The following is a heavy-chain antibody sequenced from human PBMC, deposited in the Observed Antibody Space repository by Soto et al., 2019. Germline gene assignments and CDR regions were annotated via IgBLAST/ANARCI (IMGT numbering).Heavy chain of an antibody. V-gene: IGHV4-39*01. CDR1: GESISSSSYY. J-gene: IGHJ4*02. Sequence: SETLSLTCIVSGESISSSSYYWGWIRHPPGKGLEWIGSIYYSGRTYYNPSFKSRVTISIDTSKNQFSLKLSSVTATDTAVYYCARQRTTVVTQAYFDQWGQGALMTVSS. CDR2: IYYSGRT. CDR3: ARQRTTVVTQAYFDQ. D-gene: IGHD2-21*02.